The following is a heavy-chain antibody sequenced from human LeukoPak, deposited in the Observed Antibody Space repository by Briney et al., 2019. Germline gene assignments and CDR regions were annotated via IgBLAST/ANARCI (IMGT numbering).Heavy chain of an antibody. D-gene: IGHD3-10*01. J-gene: IGHJ4*02. V-gene: IGHV4-59*08. CDR3: ARQGVWFGELAYFDY. CDR1: GGSISNYY. Sequence: ASETLSLTCTVSGGSISNYYWTWIRQPPGKGLEWIGYIYYSGGTYYNPSLKSRVTISVDTSKNQFSLKLSSVTAADTAVYYCARQGVWFGELAYFDYWGQGTLVTVSS. CDR2: IYYSGGT.